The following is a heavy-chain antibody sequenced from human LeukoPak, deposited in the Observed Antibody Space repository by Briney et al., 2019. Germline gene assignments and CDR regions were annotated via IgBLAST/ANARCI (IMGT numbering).Heavy chain of an antibody. CDR2: IRYDGTSK. D-gene: IGHD1-26*01. V-gene: IGHV3-30*02. CDR1: EFTFTSYA. CDR3: AKDLGGTFDY. J-gene: IGHJ4*02. Sequence: SGGSLRLSCAASEFTFTSYAMHWVRQAPGEGLEWVAFIRYDGTSKYYADSVKGRFTISRDDSENTLYLQMNSLTAEDTAVYYCAKDLGGTFDYWGQGTLVTVSS.